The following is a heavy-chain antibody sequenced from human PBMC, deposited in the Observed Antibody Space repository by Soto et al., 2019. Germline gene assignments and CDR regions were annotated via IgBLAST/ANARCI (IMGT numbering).Heavy chain of an antibody. J-gene: IGHJ2*01. CDR2: IGALLYNDAT. Sequence: QIQVVQSEVEVKRPGASVRISCKASGYTLDNHAVTWVRQAPGQGLEWMGWIGALLYNDATNHARKFKGRLTMARDTSPNTVSMDLGSLRSDDTAVYYCARGTKGAGGWYFDLWGRGTLVVVSS. CDR1: GYTLDNHA. CDR3: ARGTKGAGGWYFDL. D-gene: IGHD2-8*01. V-gene: IGHV1-18*01.